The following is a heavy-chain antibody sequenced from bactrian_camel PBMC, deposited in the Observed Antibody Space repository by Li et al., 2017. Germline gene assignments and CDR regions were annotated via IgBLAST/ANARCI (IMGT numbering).Heavy chain of an antibody. J-gene: IGHJ4*01. CDR3: TSSGNWYCAA. CDR2: IGNDGRLT. D-gene: IGHD6*01. CDR1: GFTFSVHY. V-gene: IGHV3-2*01. Sequence: HVQLVESGGGSVQPGGSLRLHCAASGFTFSVHYMSWVRQAPGKGLEWVSTIGNDGRLTYYADSVKGRFTISRDNTKNTVVLQMNSLKPEDTAMYICTSSGNWYCAAGGQGTQVTVS.